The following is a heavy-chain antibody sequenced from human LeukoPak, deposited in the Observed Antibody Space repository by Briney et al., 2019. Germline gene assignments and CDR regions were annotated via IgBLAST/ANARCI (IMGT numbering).Heavy chain of an antibody. CDR3: ARANFLYCSSSTCLFDY. V-gene: IGHV1-2*02. CDR2: INPNDGDT. J-gene: IGHJ4*02. Sequence: ASVKVSCKASGYTFTDYYMHWVRQAPGRGFGWMGWINPNDGDTNYAQKFQGRVTMTRDTSISTAHMEVSRLRSDDTAVYYCARANFLYCSSSTCLFDYWGQGTLVTVSS. CDR1: GYTFTDYY. D-gene: IGHD2-2*01.